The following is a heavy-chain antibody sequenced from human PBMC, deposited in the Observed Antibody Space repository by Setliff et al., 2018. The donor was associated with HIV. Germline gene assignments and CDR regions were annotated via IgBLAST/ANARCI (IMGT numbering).Heavy chain of an antibody. V-gene: IGHV3-48*04. Sequence: PGGSLRLSCAASGFNFNSYGMTWVRQAPGRGPELVSYIDLGGSIIHYADSVRGRFTISRDDARKSVFLQMDSLRAEDTAVYYCARLVELHYYYYYMDVWGKGTTVTVPS. CDR3: ARLVELHYYYYYMDV. CDR1: GFNFNSYG. J-gene: IGHJ6*03. CDR2: IDLGGSII. D-gene: IGHD1-26*01.